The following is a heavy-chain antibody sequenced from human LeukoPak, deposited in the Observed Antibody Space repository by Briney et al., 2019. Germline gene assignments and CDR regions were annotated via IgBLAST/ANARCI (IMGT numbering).Heavy chain of an antibody. CDR2: ISGSGGST. CDR3: ARNPAAWFGELSSWFDP. J-gene: IGHJ5*02. CDR1: GFTFSSYA. D-gene: IGHD3-10*01. Sequence: QPGGSLRLSCAASGFTFSSYAMSWVRQTPGKGLEWVSAISGSGGSTYYADSVKGRFTISRDNSENTLYLQMSSLKTDDSAVYYCARNPAAWFGELSSWFDPWGQGTLVTVSS. V-gene: IGHV3-23*01.